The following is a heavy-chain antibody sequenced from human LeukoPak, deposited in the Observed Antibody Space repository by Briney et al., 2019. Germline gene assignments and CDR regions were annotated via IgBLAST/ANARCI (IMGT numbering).Heavy chain of an antibody. CDR2: INPAGNYG. D-gene: IGHD1-26*01. CDR3: VRDWDHFDFDS. V-gene: IGHV3-74*01. CDR1: GLTFSNYW. J-gene: IGHJ5*01. Sequence: PGGSLRLSCAASGLTFSNYWIHWVRQAPGKGLVWVSRINPAGNYGNYADSVKGRFTISRDNAKNTVYLQMNSLRAEDTALFYCVRDWDHFDFDSWGQGTLVTVSS.